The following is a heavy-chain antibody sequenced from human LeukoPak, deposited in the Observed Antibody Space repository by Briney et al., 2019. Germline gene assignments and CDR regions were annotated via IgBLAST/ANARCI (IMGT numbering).Heavy chain of an antibody. CDR2: IKQDGSEE. V-gene: IGHV3-7*01. J-gene: IGHJ4*02. CDR3: GYTNNFYH. D-gene: IGHD3-16*02. Sequence: GESLRLSCVASGLSISGQWMNWVRQAPGQGLEWVANIKQDGSEEYYVDSVKGRFTVSRDDGRNSVSLQMNSVRAEDTAVYYCGYTNNFYHWGQGTLVVVSS. CDR1: GLSISGQW.